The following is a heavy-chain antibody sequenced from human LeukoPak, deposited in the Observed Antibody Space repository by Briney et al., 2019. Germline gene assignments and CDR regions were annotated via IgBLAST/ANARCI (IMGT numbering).Heavy chain of an antibody. CDR1: GFTFSGSA. CDR2: IRSKANSYAT. D-gene: IGHD3-22*01. V-gene: IGHV3-73*01. Sequence: PGGSLRLSCAASGFTFSGSAMHWVRQASGKGLECVGRIRSKANSYATAYAASVKGRFTISRDDSKHKAYLQMNSLKTEDTAVYYCTRPLSHYDSSRPPSFGYWGQGTLVTVSS. J-gene: IGHJ4*02. CDR3: TRPLSHYDSSRPPSFGY.